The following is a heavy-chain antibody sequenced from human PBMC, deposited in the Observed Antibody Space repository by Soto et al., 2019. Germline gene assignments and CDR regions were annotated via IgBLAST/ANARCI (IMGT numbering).Heavy chain of an antibody. V-gene: IGHV1-46*01. CDR3: ARGSIAARRYFDY. Sequence: ASVKVSCKASGFSFSDYFMHWVRQAPGQGLEWMGIINPSGDSRNYAQKFQGRVTITRDTSTSTAYMELSSLRSEDTAVYYCARGSIAARRYFDYWGQGTLVTVSS. D-gene: IGHD6-6*01. CDR1: GFSFSDYF. J-gene: IGHJ4*02. CDR2: INPSGDSR.